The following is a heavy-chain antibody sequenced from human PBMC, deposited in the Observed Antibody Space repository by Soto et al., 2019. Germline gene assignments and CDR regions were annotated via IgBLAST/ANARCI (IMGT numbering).Heavy chain of an antibody. CDR1: GFAFNNYG. D-gene: IGHD2-2*01. V-gene: IGHV3-21*01. CDR2: ISKSDYT. Sequence: GGSLRLSCTVSGFAFNNYGISWVRQAPGKGLEWVSSISKSDYTYYSDSVKGRFTISRDNAKNSVSLQMNTLRVEDTAVYYCAREDSIIIPAVSDFWGQGTLVTVSS. J-gene: IGHJ4*02. CDR3: AREDSIIIPAVSDF.